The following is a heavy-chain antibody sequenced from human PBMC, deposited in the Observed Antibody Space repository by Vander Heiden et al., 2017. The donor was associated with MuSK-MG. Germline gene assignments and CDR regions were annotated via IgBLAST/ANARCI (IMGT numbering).Heavy chain of an antibody. V-gene: IGHV4-39*01. Sequence: QLQLQESGPGLVKPSETLSLTCTVSGGSISSSSYYWGWIRQPPGKGLEWIGSIYYSGSTYYNPSLKSRVTISVDTSKNQFSLKLSSVTAADTAVYYCASPRLGSSGLDYWGQGTLVTVSS. CDR3: ASPRLGSSGLDY. CDR1: GGSISSSSYY. D-gene: IGHD3-22*01. J-gene: IGHJ4*02. CDR2: IYYSGST.